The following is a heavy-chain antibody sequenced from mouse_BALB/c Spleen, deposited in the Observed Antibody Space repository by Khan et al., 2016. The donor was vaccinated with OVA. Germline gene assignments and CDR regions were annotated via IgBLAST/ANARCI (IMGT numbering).Heavy chain of an antibody. CDR2: IYPGDGDT. CDR3: ARSPTEERYWYFDV. J-gene: IGHJ1*01. CDR1: GYTFTSYW. Sequence: LEESGAELARPGASVKLSCKASGYTFTSYWMQWIKQRPGQGREWIGAIYPGDGDTRYTQKFKGKAKLTADKSSSTAYMQLSSLASDDYAVYYCARSPTEERYWYFDVWGAGTTVTVSA. V-gene: IGHV1-87*01.